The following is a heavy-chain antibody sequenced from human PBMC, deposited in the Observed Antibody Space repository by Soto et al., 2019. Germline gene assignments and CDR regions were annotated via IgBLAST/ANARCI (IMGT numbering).Heavy chain of an antibody. CDR3: VKDRDSNSWPSRDV. D-gene: IGHD3-22*01. CDR2: ISPYNGNT. V-gene: IGHV1-18*04. CDR1: GFTFIDYG. Sequence: GASVKVSCKASGFTFIDYGIAWVREAPGQGLEWMGRISPYNGNTNYAQNVQGRVIMTTDTSTSTAYMEVRSLRSDDTAVYYCVKDRDSNSWPSRDVWGPGTTVTVSS. J-gene: IGHJ6*02.